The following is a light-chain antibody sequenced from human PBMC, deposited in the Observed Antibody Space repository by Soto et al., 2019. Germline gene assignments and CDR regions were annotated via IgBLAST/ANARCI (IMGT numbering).Light chain of an antibody. CDR3: QQYGTPRSVT. CDR2: GAS. Sequence: EIVMTQSPDTLSVSPGEEATLSCRASQSVDSNYLAWYQQKPGQTPRLIIYGASGRADGIPHRFSGSGFGTDFTLTISKVEPEDFAVYYCQQYGTPRSVTFGQGTRLEIK. CDR1: QSVDSNY. V-gene: IGKV3-20*01. J-gene: IGKJ5*01.